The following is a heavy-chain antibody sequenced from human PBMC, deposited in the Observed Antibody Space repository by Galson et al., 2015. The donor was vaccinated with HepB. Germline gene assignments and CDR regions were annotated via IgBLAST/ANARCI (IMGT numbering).Heavy chain of an antibody. CDR1: GFTFSNYY. CDR2: IKQDESEE. CDR3: ARGGGQSVLRYYYGMDV. V-gene: IGHV3-7*01. J-gene: IGHJ6*02. D-gene: IGHD4/OR15-4a*01. Sequence: SLRLSCAASGFTFSNYYMHWVRQAPGKGLEWVANIKQDESEEDYVDSAKGRFTIARDNAKNSLYLQMNSLRAEDTAVYYCARGGGQSVLRYYYGMDVWGQGTTVTVSS.